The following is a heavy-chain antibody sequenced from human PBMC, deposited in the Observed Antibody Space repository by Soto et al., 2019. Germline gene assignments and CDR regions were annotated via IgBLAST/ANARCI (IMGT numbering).Heavy chain of an antibody. V-gene: IGHV4-59*01. Sequence: SETLSLTCTVSGGSISSYYWSWIRQPPGKGLEWIGYIYYSGSTNYNPSLNSRVTISVDTSKNQFSLKLSSVTAADTVVYYCARDSEYSSSSPAFDIWGQGTMVTVSS. D-gene: IGHD6-6*01. J-gene: IGHJ3*02. CDR3: ARDSEYSSSSPAFDI. CDR1: GGSISSYY. CDR2: IYYSGST.